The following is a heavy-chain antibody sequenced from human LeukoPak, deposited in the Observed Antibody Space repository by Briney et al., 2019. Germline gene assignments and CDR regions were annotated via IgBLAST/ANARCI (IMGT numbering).Heavy chain of an antibody. CDR3: ARDQLYCSSSSCRNLGWFDP. D-gene: IGHD2-2*01. CDR2: IYYSGIT. CDR1: GASISGSSHYF. J-gene: IGHJ5*02. Sequence: SETLSLTCTVSGASISGSSHYFWGWIRQTPGKGLEWIGSIYYSGITYYNPSLKSPVTISIDTSKNQFSLRLISVTAADTAVYYCARDQLYCSSSSCRNLGWFDPWGQGTLVTVSS. V-gene: IGHV4-39*07.